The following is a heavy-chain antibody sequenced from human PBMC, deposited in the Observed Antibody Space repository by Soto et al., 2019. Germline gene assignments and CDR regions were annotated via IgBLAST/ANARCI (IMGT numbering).Heavy chain of an antibody. V-gene: IGHV1-24*01. CDR3: ATDSLNDFWSGIVP. D-gene: IGHD3-3*01. CDR2: FDPEDGET. Sequence: ASVKVSCKASGYTLTELSMHWVRQAPGKGLEWMGGFDPEDGETIYAQKFQGRVTMTEDTSTDTAYMELSSLRSEDTAVYYCATDSLNDFWSGIVPWGQGTLVTVSS. CDR1: GYTLTELS. J-gene: IGHJ5*02.